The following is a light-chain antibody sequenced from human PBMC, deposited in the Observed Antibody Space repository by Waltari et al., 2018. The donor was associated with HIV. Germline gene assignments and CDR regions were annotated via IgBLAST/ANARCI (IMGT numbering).Light chain of an antibody. CDR3: MQGLQIPLT. V-gene: IGKV2-28*01. Sequence: IVMTQSPLSLSVTPGEPASIPCTSNQSLLHSSGYNFLDWYMQKPGQSPQVLIYLAYNRASGVPARFSGSGSATDFTLKISRVEAEDVGFYYCMQGLQIPLTLGGGTKVEIK. J-gene: IGKJ4*01. CDR2: LAY. CDR1: QSLLHSSGYNF.